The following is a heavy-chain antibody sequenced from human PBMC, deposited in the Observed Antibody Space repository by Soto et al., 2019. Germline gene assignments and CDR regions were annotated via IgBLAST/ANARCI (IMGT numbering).Heavy chain of an antibody. V-gene: IGHV3-15*01. D-gene: IGHD5-18*01. J-gene: IGHJ6*03. Sequence: GGSLRLSCAASGFTFSNAWMSWVRQAPGKGLEWVGRIKSKTDGGTTDYAAPVKGRFTISRDDSKNTLYLQMNSLKTEDTAVYYCTTFPADTAMVIWYYYYYMDVWGKGTTVTVSS. CDR2: IKSKTDGGTT. CDR3: TTFPADTAMVIWYYYYYMDV. CDR1: GFTFSNAW.